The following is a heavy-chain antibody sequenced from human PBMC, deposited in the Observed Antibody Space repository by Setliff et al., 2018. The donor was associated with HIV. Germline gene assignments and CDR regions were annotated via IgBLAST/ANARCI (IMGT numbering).Heavy chain of an antibody. CDR1: GFSFTTYT. Sequence: GGSLRLSCAASGFSFTTYTMNWIRQAPGQGLEWVSSIDTSSTWICYADSVKGRFTISRDNAENSLYLQMNSLRAEDTAVYYCARSETCHSTHCSPYDYWGQGTPVTVSS. D-gene: IGHD2-2*01. V-gene: IGHV3-21*01. J-gene: IGHJ4*02. CDR2: IDTSSTWI. CDR3: ARSETCHSTHCSPYDY.